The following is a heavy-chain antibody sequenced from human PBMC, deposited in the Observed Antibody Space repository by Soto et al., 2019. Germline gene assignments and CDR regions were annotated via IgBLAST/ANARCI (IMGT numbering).Heavy chain of an antibody. CDR2: INGDGSYT. CDR3: VRTWHGLDI. CDR1: GFTFSTYW. J-gene: IGHJ3*02. V-gene: IGHV3-74*01. Sequence: EVQLVESGGGLVQPGGSLRLSCAASGFTFSTYWMHWVRQAPEKGLLWVSHINGDGSYTDFADSVKGRFTISRDNAKNTVYLQMQSLRVEDTALYFGVRTWHGLDIWAQGQWSPSLQ.